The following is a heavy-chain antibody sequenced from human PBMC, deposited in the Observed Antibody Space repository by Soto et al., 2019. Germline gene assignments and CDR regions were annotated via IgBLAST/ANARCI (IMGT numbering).Heavy chain of an antibody. D-gene: IGHD6-13*01. CDR3: TRDASRDSSARGWFDP. CDR1: GFTFRSFT. V-gene: IGHV3-21*02. CDR2: ISSNSAYI. Sequence: EVQLVESGGGLVKPGGSLRLSCAASGFTFRSFTMNWVRQAPGKGLEWVSTISSNSAYIYYTDALRGRFTISRDNSKNSLHLQMNRLRAEETAVYYCTRDASRDSSARGWFDPWGPGTLVTVSS. J-gene: IGHJ5*02.